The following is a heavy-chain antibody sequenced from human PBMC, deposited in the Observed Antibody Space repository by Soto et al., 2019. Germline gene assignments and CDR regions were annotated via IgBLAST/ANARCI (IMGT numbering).Heavy chain of an antibody. D-gene: IGHD5-12*01. CDR1: GYSISSGYY. Sequence: ETLSLTCAVSGYSISSGYYWGWIRQPPGKGLEWIGSIYHSGSTYYNPSLKSRVTISVDTSKNQFSLKLSSVTAADTAVYYCARAGVYELGYWGQGTLVTVSS. CDR3: ARAGVYELGY. J-gene: IGHJ4*02. CDR2: IYHSGST. V-gene: IGHV4-38-2*01.